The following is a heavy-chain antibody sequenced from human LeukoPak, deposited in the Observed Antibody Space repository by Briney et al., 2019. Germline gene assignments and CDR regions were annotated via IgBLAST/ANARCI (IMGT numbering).Heavy chain of an antibody. V-gene: IGHV1-2*02. D-gene: IGHD3-16*01. Sequence: ASVKVSCKASGYIFTGYYMHWVRQAPGQGLEWMGWISPNSGDTNYAQKFQGRVTMTRDTSVSTAYMELSRLRSDDTAVYYCARVRYRLAETYIDYWGQGTLVTVSS. J-gene: IGHJ4*02. CDR3: ARVRYRLAETYIDY. CDR1: GYIFTGYY. CDR2: ISPNSGDT.